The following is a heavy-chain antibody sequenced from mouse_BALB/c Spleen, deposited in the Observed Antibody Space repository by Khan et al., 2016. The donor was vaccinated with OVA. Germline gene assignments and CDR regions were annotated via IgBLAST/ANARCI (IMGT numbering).Heavy chain of an antibody. V-gene: IGHV5-9-3*01. CDR1: GFTFSSYA. J-gene: IGHJ3*01. D-gene: IGHD1-3*01. CDR3: ARHNFGPFAY. Sequence: EVELVESGGGLVKPGGSLKLSCAASGFTFSSYAVSWVRQTPEKGLEGVATINSDGAYTYYPDSVRGRFTISRANAINTLYLQMSSLRSEDTAMYYCARHNFGPFAYWGQGTLVTVSA. CDR2: INSDGAYT.